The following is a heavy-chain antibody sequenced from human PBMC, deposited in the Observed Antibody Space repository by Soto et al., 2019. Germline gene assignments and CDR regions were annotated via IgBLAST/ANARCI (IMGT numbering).Heavy chain of an antibody. J-gene: IGHJ6*02. Sequence: GGSLRLSCAASGFTFSSYGMHWVRQAPGKGLEWVAVISYDGSNKYYADSVKGRFTISRDNSKNTLYLQMNSLRAEDTAVYYCAKGGYCISTSCYPVYYYYGMDVWGQGTTVTVSS. D-gene: IGHD2-2*01. V-gene: IGHV3-30*18. CDR2: ISYDGSNK. CDR1: GFTFSSYG. CDR3: AKGGYCISTSCYPVYYYYGMDV.